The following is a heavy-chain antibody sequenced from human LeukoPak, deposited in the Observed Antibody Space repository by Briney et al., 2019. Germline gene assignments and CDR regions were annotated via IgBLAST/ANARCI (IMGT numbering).Heavy chain of an antibody. V-gene: IGHV4-31*03. CDR3: ARVPYGSGSYGDWFDP. D-gene: IGHD3-10*01. J-gene: IGHJ5*02. Sequence: PSETLSLTCTVSGGSISSGGYYWSWIRQHPGKGLEWIGYIYYSGSTYYNPSLKSRVTISVDTSKNQFSLKLSSVTAADTAVYYCARVPYGSGSYGDWFDPWGQGTLVTVSS. CDR1: GGSISSGGYY. CDR2: IYYSGST.